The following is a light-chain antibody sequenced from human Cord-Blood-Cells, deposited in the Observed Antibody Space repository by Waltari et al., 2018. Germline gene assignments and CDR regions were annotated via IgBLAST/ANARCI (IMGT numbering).Light chain of an antibody. J-gene: IGKJ3*01. CDR1: QSISRN. V-gene: IGKV1-39*01. Sequence: DIQITQSPSSLSAAVGDRVTITCRASQSISRNLNWYQQKPGKAPKLLINAASSLQSGVPSRFSGSGSGTDFTLTISSLQPEDFATYYCQQSYSTPCTFGPGTKVDIK. CDR3: QQSYSTPCT. CDR2: AAS.